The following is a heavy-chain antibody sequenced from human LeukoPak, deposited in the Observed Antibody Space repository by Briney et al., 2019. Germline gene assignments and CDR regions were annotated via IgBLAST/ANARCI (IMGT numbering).Heavy chain of an antibody. CDR1: GFTFSSYG. J-gene: IGHJ4*02. CDR3: AREGKFHYDFWSGYQNSLDY. V-gene: IGHV3-33*01. Sequence: GRSLRLSCAASGFTFSSYGMHWVRQAPGKGLEWVAVIWYDGSNKYYADSVKGRFTISRDNSKNTLYLQMNSLRAEDTAVYYCAREGKFHYDFWSGYQNSLDYWGQGTLVTVSS. CDR2: IWYDGSNK. D-gene: IGHD3-3*01.